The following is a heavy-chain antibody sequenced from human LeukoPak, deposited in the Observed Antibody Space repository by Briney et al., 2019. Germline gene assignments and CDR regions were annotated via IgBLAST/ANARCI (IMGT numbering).Heavy chain of an antibody. Sequence: SGGSLRLSCAASGFTFSTYEMNWVRQPPGKGLEWIGEINHSGSTNYNPSLKSRVTISVDTSKNQFSLKLSSVTAADTAVYYCARQYCSSTSCSFDPWGQGILVIVSS. CDR3: ARQYCSSTSCSFDP. D-gene: IGHD2-2*01. J-gene: IGHJ5*02. V-gene: IGHV4-34*01. CDR2: INHSGST. CDR1: GFTFSTYE.